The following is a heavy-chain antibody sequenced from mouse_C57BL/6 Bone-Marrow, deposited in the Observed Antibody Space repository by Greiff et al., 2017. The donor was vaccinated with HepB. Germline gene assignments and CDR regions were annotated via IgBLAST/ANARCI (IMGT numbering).Heavy chain of an antibody. CDR3: ARTNYGSRGGDYAMDY. V-gene: IGHV1-69*01. CDR1: GYTFTSYW. J-gene: IGHJ4*01. CDR2: IDPSDSYT. D-gene: IGHD1-1*01. Sequence: QVQLKQPGAELVMPGASVKLSCKASGYTFTSYWMHWVKQRPGQGLEWIGEIDPSDSYTNYNQKFKGKSTLTVDKSSSTAYMQLSSLTSEDSAVYYCARTNYGSRGGDYAMDYWGQGTSVTVSS.